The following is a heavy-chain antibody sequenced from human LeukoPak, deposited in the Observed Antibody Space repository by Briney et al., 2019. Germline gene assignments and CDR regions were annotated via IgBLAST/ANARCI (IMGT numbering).Heavy chain of an antibody. CDR3: AKDSPRRGTGGFGPHHDDY. J-gene: IGHJ4*02. CDR2: ISESGSST. Sequence: PGGSLRLSCSASGFTLSSYGMHWVRQAPGKGLEWVSAISESGSSTCYADSVKGRFTISRDDSKNPLYLQMNSLRAEDTAVYYWAKDSPRRGTGGFGPHHDDYWGQGTLVTVSS. D-gene: IGHD3-10*01. CDR1: GFTLSSYG. V-gene: IGHV3-23*01.